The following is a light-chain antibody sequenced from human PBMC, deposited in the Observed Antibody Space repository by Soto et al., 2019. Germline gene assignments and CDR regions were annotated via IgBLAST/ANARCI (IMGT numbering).Light chain of an antibody. J-gene: IGKJ4*01. CDR3: QQYHKWPPT. Sequence: EIVLTQSPGTLSLSPGERATLSCRASQSVSSSYLAWYQQKPGQAPRLLIYGASSRATGIPARFSGSGSGTEFTLTISSLQSEDFALYFCQQYHKWPPTFGGGTKVDIK. CDR2: GAS. CDR1: QSVSSSY. V-gene: IGKV3D-15*01.